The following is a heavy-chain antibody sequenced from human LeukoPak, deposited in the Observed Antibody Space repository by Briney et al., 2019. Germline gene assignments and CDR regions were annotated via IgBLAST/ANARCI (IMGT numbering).Heavy chain of an antibody. Sequence: PGGSLRLSCAASGFTFSTYAMNWVRQAPGKGLEWVSVISGGGISTYYADSVKGRFTISRDNSENTLIPQMNTLRAEDTAVYYCAKDRGLVVVPAAIRFDYWGQGTLVTVSS. CDR2: ISGGGIST. CDR1: GFTFSTYA. D-gene: IGHD2-2*01. CDR3: AKDRGLVVVPAAIRFDY. V-gene: IGHV3-23*01. J-gene: IGHJ4*02.